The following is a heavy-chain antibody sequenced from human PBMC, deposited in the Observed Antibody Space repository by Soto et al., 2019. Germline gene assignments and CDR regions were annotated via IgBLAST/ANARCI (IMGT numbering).Heavy chain of an antibody. CDR2: ISGSGGST. V-gene: IGHV3-23*01. CDR1: GFTFSSYA. J-gene: IGHJ5*02. CDR3: AKSAQAWWVSWFDP. D-gene: IGHD2-15*01. Sequence: PGXSLRLSCAASGFTFSSYAISWVVQAPGKGLEWVSAISGSGGSTYYADSVKGRFTISRDNSKNTLYLQMNSLRAEDTAVYYCAKSAQAWWVSWFDPWGQGTLVTVSS.